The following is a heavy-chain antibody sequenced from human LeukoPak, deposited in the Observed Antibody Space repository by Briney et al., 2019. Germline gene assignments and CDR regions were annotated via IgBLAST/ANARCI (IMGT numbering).Heavy chain of an antibody. Sequence: GTSLRLSCEVSGFTISNHGMHWVRQAPGKGLEWVAMTSHDGNAEYYADSVKGRLTISRDNSKNTLYLQMNSLTTEDTATYYFAKDWGANNWYNWFDPWGQGTQVTVSS. CDR3: AKDWGANNWYNWFDP. V-gene: IGHV3-30*18. CDR1: GFTISNHG. D-gene: IGHD1-20*01. CDR2: TSHDGNAE. J-gene: IGHJ5*02.